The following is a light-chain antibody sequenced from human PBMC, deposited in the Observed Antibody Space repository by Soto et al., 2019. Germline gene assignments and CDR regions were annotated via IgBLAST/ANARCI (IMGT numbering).Light chain of an antibody. CDR2: GAS. Sequence: EIVMTQSPATLSVSPGERATLSCGASQSVISTYLAWYQQKPGQAPRLLIYGASSRATGIPDRFSGSGSGTDFTLTISRLEPEDFAVYYCQQYGSSPITFGQGTRLEIK. CDR3: QQYGSSPIT. V-gene: IGKV3-20*01. CDR1: QSVISTY. J-gene: IGKJ5*01.